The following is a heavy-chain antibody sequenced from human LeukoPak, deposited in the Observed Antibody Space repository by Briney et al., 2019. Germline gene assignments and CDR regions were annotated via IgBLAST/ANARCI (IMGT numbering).Heavy chain of an antibody. CDR3: VRAEGGLGYYFYMDV. Sequence: SGGSLRLSCAASEFTFTDYYMSWMRQAPGKGLEWISYISYGGDTKYYADSVKGRFTVSRDNAKNSLYLQMNSLRAEDTALYYCVRAEGGLGYYFYMDVWGKGTTVTVSS. CDR1: EFTFTDYY. D-gene: IGHD3-16*01. CDR2: ISYGGDTK. J-gene: IGHJ6*03. V-gene: IGHV3-11*04.